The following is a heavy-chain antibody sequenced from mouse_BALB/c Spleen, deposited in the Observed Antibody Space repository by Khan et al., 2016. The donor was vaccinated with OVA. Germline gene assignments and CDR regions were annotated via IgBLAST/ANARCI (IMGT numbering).Heavy chain of an antibody. J-gene: IGHJ3*01. V-gene: IGHV5-6*01. CDR3: ASLAYYYDSEGFAY. Sequence: EVELVESGGDIVKPRGSLKLSCAASGFTFSTYGMSWVRQTPDKRLEWVATVSTGGHYTYYTDNVKGRFTISRDNAKNTLYLQLSSLGSEDTAIFSCASLAYYYDSEGFAYWGQGTLVTVSA. CDR2: VSTGGHYT. CDR1: GFTFSTYG. D-gene: IGHD1-1*01.